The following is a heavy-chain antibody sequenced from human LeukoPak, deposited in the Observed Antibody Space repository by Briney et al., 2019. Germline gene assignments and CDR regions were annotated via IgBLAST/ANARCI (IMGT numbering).Heavy chain of an antibody. J-gene: IGHJ4*02. D-gene: IGHD2-21*02. CDR1: GGSISSGDYY. CDR3: ARGGDWLFDY. CDR2: IHHSKSS. V-gene: IGHV4-39*07. Sequence: PSETLSLTCTVSGGSISSGDYYWSWIRQPPGKGLEWIGEIHHSKSSNYYPSLKSRVTISVEKSKNQFSLELNSVTAADTAVYYCARGGDWLFDYWGQGILVTVSS.